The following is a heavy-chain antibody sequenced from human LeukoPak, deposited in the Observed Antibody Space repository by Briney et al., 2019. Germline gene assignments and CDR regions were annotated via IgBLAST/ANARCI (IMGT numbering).Heavy chain of an antibody. D-gene: IGHD5-18*01. CDR2: ISSSSSYI. J-gene: IGHJ4*02. CDR1: GFTFSSYS. V-gene: IGHV3-21*01. Sequence: PGGSLRLSCAASGFTFSSYSMNWVRQAPGKGLEWVSSISSSSSYIYYADSVKGRFTISRDNAKNSQYLQMNSLRAEDTAVYYCARSPATIPAMVRPTPTSTIDYWGQGTLVTVSS. CDR3: ARSPATIPAMVRPTPTSTIDY.